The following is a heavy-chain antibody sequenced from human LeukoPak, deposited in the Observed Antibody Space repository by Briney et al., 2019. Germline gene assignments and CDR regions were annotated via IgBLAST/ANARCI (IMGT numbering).Heavy chain of an antibody. V-gene: IGHV4-59*01. CDR1: GDSISSYY. CDR2: IYHSGST. CDR3: ATGYSSTWYYFDY. J-gene: IGHJ4*02. Sequence: PSETLSLTCTVSGDSISSYYWSWIRQPPGKGLEWIGYIYHSGSTNYNPSLKSRVTISADTSKDQFSLKLASVTAADTTVYYCATGYSSTWYYFDYWGQGTLVTVSS. D-gene: IGHD6-13*01.